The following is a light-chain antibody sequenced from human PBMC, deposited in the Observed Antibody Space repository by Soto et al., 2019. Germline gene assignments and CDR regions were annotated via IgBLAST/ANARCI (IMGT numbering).Light chain of an antibody. CDR2: DAS. CDR3: QQLKNYPIT. CDR1: QDISNY. Sequence: DIQMTQSPSSLSASVGDRVTITCQASQDISNYLNWYQQKPGKAPKLLIYDASNLETGVPSRFGGSGSGTDFTLTISSLQPEDFATYYCQQLKNYPITFGQGTRLEI. J-gene: IGKJ5*01. V-gene: IGKV1-33*01.